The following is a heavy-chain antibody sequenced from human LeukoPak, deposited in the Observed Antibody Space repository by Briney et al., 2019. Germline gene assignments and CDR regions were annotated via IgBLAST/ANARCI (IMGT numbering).Heavy chain of an antibody. J-gene: IGHJ6*02. D-gene: IGHD3-10*01. CDR2: FDPEDGET. CDR3: ATPSMVRGAGDYYYGMDV. CDR1: GYTLTELS. V-gene: IGHV1-24*01. Sequence: ASVKVSCKVSGYTLTELSMHWVRQAPGKGLEWMGGFDPEDGETIYAQKFQGRVTMTEDTSTDTAYMELSSLRSEDTAVYYRATPSMVRGAGDYYYGMDVWGQGTTVTVSS.